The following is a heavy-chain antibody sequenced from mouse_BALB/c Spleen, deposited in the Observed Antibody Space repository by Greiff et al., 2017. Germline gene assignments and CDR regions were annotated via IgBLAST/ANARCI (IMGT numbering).Heavy chain of an antibody. D-gene: IGHD2-10*01. V-gene: IGHV5-12-1*01. Sequence: EVQRVESGGGLVKPGGSLKLSCAASGFAFSSYDMSWVRQTPEKRLEWVAYISSGGGSTYYPDTVKGRFTISIDNAKNTLYLQMSSLKSEDTAMYYCARLSYYRFAYWGQGTLVTVSA. J-gene: IGHJ3*01. CDR3: ARLSYYRFAY. CDR1: GFAFSSYD. CDR2: ISSGGGST.